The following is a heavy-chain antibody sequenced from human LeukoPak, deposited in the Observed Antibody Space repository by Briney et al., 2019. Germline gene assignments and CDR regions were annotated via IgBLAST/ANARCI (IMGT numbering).Heavy chain of an antibody. Sequence: PGGSLRLSCEVSGFAFGNFAMSWVRQAPGKRLEWVSGIGGSGAGTYYGDSVKGRFTISRDNAKNPLYLQMNSLRAEDTAVYYCAKEDDSSGYRRNYYFDYWGQGTLVTVSS. CDR2: IGGSGAGT. D-gene: IGHD3-22*01. V-gene: IGHV3-23*01. J-gene: IGHJ4*02. CDR3: AKEDDSSGYRRNYYFDY. CDR1: GFAFGNFA.